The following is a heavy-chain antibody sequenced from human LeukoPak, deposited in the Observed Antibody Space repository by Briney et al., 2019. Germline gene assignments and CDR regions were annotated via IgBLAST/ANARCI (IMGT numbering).Heavy chain of an antibody. V-gene: IGHV3-30*02. Sequence: PGGSLRLPCAASGFTFTTYGMHWVRQAPGKGLEWVAFIQHDGSNKYYADSVKGRFTISRDNSKNTLYLQMNSLRAEDTAVYYCASSPYWGQGTLVTVSS. J-gene: IGHJ4*02. CDR3: ASSPY. CDR2: IQHDGSNK. CDR1: GFTFTTYG.